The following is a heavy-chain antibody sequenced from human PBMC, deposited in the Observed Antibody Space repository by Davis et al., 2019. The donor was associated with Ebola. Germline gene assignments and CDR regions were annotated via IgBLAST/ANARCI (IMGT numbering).Heavy chain of an antibody. CDR2: IYHSGST. Sequence: PSETLSLTCTVSGYSISSGYYWGWIRQPPGKGLEWIGSIYHSGSTYYNPSLKSRVTISVDTSKNQFSLKLSSVTAADTAVYYCARAHYDYVWAAYGYYGMDVWGQGTTVTVSS. CDR1: GYSISSGYY. D-gene: IGHD3-16*01. CDR3: ARAHYDYVWAAYGYYGMDV. J-gene: IGHJ6*02. V-gene: IGHV4-38-2*02.